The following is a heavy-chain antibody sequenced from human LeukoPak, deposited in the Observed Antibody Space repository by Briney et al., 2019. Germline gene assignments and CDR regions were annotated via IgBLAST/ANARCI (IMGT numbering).Heavy chain of an antibody. V-gene: IGHV1-8*01. Sequence: ASVKVSCKASGYTFSSYDINWVRQATGQGLEWMGWMNPNSGNTAYAQKFQGRGTMARNTSISTAYMELSSLRSEDTAVYYCARQVRYSSTNDHWGQGTLVTVSS. D-gene: IGHD6-13*01. J-gene: IGHJ4*02. CDR1: GYTFSSYD. CDR2: MNPNSGNT. CDR3: ARQVRYSSTNDH.